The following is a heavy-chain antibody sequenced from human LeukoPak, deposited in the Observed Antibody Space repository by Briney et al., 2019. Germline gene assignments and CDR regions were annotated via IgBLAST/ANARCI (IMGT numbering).Heavy chain of an antibody. D-gene: IGHD2-15*01. Sequence: GSVNVSCKASGYTFTSYGISWVRQAPGQGLEWMGWISAYNGNINYAQKLQGRVTMTTDTSTSTAYMELRSLGSDDTAVYYCARAPGVVVAATWGYFDYWGQGTLVTVSS. V-gene: IGHV1-18*01. CDR2: ISAYNGNI. J-gene: IGHJ4*02. CDR3: ARAPGVVVAATWGYFDY. CDR1: GYTFTSYG.